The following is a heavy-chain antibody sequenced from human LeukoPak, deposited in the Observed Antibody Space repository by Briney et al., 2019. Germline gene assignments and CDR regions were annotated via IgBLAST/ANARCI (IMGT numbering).Heavy chain of an antibody. CDR3: ARGLRYYYDI. V-gene: IGHV4-31*03. CDR1: GGSISSGGYY. CDR2: IYYSGST. D-gene: IGHD3-10*01. J-gene: IGHJ3*02. Sequence: SETLSLTCTVSGGSISSGGYYWSWIRQHPGKGLEWIGYIYYSGSTYYNPPLKSRVTISVDTSKNQFSLKLSSVTAADTAVYYCARGLRYYYDIWGQGTMITVSS.